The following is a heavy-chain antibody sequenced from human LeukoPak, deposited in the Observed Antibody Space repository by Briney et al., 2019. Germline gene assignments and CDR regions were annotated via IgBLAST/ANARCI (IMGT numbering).Heavy chain of an antibody. D-gene: IGHD2-2*02. V-gene: IGHV5-51*01. CDR3: ARVYCSSTSCYTLDYYYYYMDV. CDR2: IYPGDSDT. Sequence: GESLKISCKGSGYSFTSYWIGWVRQMPGKGLEWMGIIYPGDSDTRYSPSFQGQVTISADKSISTAYLQWSNLKASDTAMYYCARVYCSSTSCYTLDYYYYYMDVWGKGTTVTVSS. CDR1: GYSFTSYW. J-gene: IGHJ6*03.